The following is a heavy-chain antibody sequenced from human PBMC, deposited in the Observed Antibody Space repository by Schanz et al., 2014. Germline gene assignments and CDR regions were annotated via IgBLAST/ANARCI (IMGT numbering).Heavy chain of an antibody. D-gene: IGHD5-12*01. V-gene: IGHV1-3*04. CDR3: ARGIGGYGANNYFDS. J-gene: IGHJ4*02. CDR2: INTGSGDT. CDR1: GYTFTTYA. Sequence: QVQLVQSGAEVKKPGASVRVSCKASGYTFTTYAMCWARQAPGQGLEWVGWINTGSGDTKYSQNFQGRVTITRDTSASTAYMELSSLRSEDTAVYSCARGIGGYGANNYFDSWGQGTLVTVSS.